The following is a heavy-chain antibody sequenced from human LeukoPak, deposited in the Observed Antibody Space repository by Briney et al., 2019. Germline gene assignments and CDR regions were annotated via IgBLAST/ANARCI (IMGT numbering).Heavy chain of an antibody. CDR3: AQNPF. J-gene: IGHJ6*02. V-gene: IGHV3-30-3*01. CDR2: ISYDGSNK. CDR1: GFTFSSYA. Sequence: PGGSLRLSCAASGFTFSSYAMHSVRQAPGKGLEWVAVISYDGSNKYYTDSVKGRFTISRDNSKNTLYLQMNSLRAEDTAVYYCAQNPFWGQGTTVTVSS.